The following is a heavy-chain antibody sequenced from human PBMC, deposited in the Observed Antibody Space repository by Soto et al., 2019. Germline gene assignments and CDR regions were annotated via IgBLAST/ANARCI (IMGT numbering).Heavy chain of an antibody. V-gene: IGHV3-23*01. Sequence: GGSLRLSCAASGFTFSSHAMSWVRQAPGKGLEWVSDISGSGGSTYYADSVKGRFTISRDNSKNTLYLQMNSLRAEDTAVYYCARDRYSSSWYFWGQGTLVTVS. CDR2: ISGSGGST. D-gene: IGHD6-13*01. J-gene: IGHJ4*02. CDR3: ARDRYSSSWYF. CDR1: GFTFSSHA.